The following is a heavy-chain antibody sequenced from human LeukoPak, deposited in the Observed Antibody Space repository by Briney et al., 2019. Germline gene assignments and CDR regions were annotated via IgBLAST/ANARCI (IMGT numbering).Heavy chain of an antibody. V-gene: IGHV4-34*01. D-gene: IGHD2-2*01. J-gene: IGHJ4*02. CDR1: GGSFSGYY. Sequence: PSETLSLTCAVYGGSFSGYYWSWIRQPPGKGLEWIGEINHSGSTNYNPSLKSRVTISVDTSKNQSSLKLSSVTAADTAVYYCAGGYCSSTSCYVGEAFDYWGQGTLVTVSS. CDR3: AGGYCSSTSCYVGEAFDY. CDR2: INHSGST.